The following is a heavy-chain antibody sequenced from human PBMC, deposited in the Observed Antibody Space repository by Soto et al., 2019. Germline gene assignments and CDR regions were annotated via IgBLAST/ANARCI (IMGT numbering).Heavy chain of an antibody. Sequence: QVQLQESGPGLVKPSETLSLTCTVSGGSVSSGSYYWSWIRQPPGKGLEWIGYIYYSGSTNYNPSLQSRVTISVDTSKNQFSLKLRSVTAADTAVYYCARGGYCSGGSCGRFDPWGQGTLVTVSS. CDR2: IYYSGST. CDR3: ARGGYCSGGSCGRFDP. J-gene: IGHJ5*02. CDR1: GGSVSSGSYY. D-gene: IGHD2-15*01. V-gene: IGHV4-61*01.